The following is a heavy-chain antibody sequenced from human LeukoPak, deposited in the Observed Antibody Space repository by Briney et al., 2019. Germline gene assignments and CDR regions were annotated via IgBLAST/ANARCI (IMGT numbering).Heavy chain of an antibody. J-gene: IGHJ4*02. CDR3: ASADGSGYRYY. CDR1: EYTFSNYA. D-gene: IGHD3-22*01. Sequence: GGSLRLSCVASEYTFSNYAMSWVRQAPGKGLEWVSSIDSGGGSTYYADSVKGRFTISRDNSKNTLSLQMNSLRAEDTAIYYCASADGSGYRYYWGQGTLVTVSS. CDR2: IDSGGGST. V-gene: IGHV3-23*01.